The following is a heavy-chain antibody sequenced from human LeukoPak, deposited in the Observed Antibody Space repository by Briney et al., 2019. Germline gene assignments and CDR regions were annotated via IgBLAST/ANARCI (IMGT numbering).Heavy chain of an antibody. Sequence: SETLSLTCTVSGGSITSYWSWIRQPPGKGLEWIGYIYYSGSTNYNPSLKSRVTISVDTSKNQFSLKLSSVTAADTAVYYCARRAAMGRFDYWGQGTLVTVSS. CDR1: GGSITSY. J-gene: IGHJ4*02. V-gene: IGHV4-59*08. D-gene: IGHD5-18*01. CDR3: ARRAAMGRFDY. CDR2: IYYSGST.